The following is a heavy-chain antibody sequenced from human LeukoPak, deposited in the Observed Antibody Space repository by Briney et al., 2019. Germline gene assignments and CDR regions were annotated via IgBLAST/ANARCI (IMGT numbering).Heavy chain of an antibody. CDR3: ARHRGPSLYSSGYFDY. Sequence: GGSLRLSRAASGFTFSSYAMHWVRQAPGKGLEWVAVISYDGSNKYYADSVKGRFTISRDNSMNTLYLQMDSLRADDTAVYYCARHRGPSLYSSGYFDYWGQGTLVTVSS. D-gene: IGHD3-22*01. J-gene: IGHJ4*02. CDR1: GFTFSSYA. CDR2: ISYDGSNK. V-gene: IGHV3-30-3*01.